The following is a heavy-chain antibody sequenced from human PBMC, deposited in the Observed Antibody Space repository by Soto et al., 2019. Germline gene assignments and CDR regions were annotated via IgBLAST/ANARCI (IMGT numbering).Heavy chain of an antibody. CDR2: IFYSGST. CDR3: ARDPRIYSDPYYFDY. D-gene: IGHD4-17*01. Sequence: SETLSLTCTVSSGSISSTIYSWDWIRQPPGKGLEWIGSIFYSGSTYYNPSLKSRVTISVDTSKNQFSLKLSSVTAADTAVYYCARDPRIYSDPYYFDYWGQGTLVTVSS. V-gene: IGHV4-39*07. CDR1: SGSISSTIYS. J-gene: IGHJ4*02.